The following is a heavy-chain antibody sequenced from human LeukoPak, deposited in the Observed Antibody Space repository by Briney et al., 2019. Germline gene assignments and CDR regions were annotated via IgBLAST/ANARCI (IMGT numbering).Heavy chain of an antibody. V-gene: IGHV4-38-2*02. CDR2: IYHSGTT. Sequence: SETLSLTCSVSDYSISSDYYWAWIRQPPGKGLEWIGSIYHSGTTYYNPSLKSRVTISVDTSKNQFSLRLSSVTAADTAVFYCAIHTQKTVWGPLNWFDPWGQGTLVTVSS. J-gene: IGHJ5*02. CDR1: DYSISSDYY. CDR3: AIHTQKTVWGPLNWFDP. D-gene: IGHD7-27*01.